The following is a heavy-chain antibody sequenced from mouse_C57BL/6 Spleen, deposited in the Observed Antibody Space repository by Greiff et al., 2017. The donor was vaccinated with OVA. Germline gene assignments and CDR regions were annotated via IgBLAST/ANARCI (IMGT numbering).Heavy chain of an antibody. CDR2: IYPGDGDT. V-gene: IGHV1-82*01. CDR1: GYAFSSSW. CDR3: AIDYYGTLYAMDY. D-gene: IGHD1-1*01. Sequence: VKLMESGPELVKPGASVKISCKASGYAFSSSWMNWVKQRPGKGLEWIGRIYPGDGDTNYNGKFKGKATLTADKASSTAYMQLSSLTSEDSAVYFCAIDYYGTLYAMDYWGQGTSVTVSS. J-gene: IGHJ4*01.